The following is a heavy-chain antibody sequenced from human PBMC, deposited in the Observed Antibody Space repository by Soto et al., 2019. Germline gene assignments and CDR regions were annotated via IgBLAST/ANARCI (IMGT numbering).Heavy chain of an antibody. Sequence: QVQLVQSGAEVKQPGSSVKVSCKASGGTFSSYTISWVRQAPGQGLEWMGRIIPILGIANYAQKFQGRVTITADKSTSTAYMELSSLRSEDTAVYYCARAKFRAHAGYYFDYWGQGTLVTVSS. CDR1: GGTFSSYT. J-gene: IGHJ4*02. V-gene: IGHV1-69*02. CDR3: ARAKFRAHAGYYFDY. D-gene: IGHD3-10*01. CDR2: IIPILGIA.